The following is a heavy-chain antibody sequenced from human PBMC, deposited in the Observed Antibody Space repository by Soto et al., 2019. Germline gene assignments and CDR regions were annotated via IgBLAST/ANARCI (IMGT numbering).Heavy chain of an antibody. J-gene: IGHJ4*02. V-gene: IGHV3-30*18. CDR2: ISYDGSNK. CDR1: GFTFSSYG. D-gene: IGHD3-10*01. CDR3: AKGWTPGYFYYGSGSYLDY. Sequence: GGSLRLSCAASGFTFSSYGMHWVRQAPGKGLEWVAVISYDGSNKYYADSVKGRFTISRDNSKNTLYLQMNSLRAEDTAVYYCAKGWTPGYFYYGSGSYLDYWGQGTLVTVSS.